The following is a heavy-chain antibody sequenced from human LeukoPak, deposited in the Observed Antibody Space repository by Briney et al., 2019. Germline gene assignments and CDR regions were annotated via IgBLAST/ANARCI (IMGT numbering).Heavy chain of an antibody. J-gene: IGHJ5*02. CDR3: ASHIRYNTNWFDP. Sequence: SETLSLTCTVSGGSISSSNYYWGWIRQPPGKGLEWIGSIYYSGSTYYNPSLKSRVTISVDTSKNQFSLKLSSVTAADTAVYYCASHIRYNTNWFDPWGQGTLVTVSS. D-gene: IGHD1-14*01. CDR1: GGSISSSNYY. V-gene: IGHV4-39*01. CDR2: IYYSGST.